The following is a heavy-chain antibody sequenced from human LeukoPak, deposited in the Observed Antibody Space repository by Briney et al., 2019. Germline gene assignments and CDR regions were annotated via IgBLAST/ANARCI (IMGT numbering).Heavy chain of an antibody. D-gene: IGHD6-13*01. J-gene: IGHJ5*02. CDR3: ARDPSGSWYGNNWFDP. V-gene: IGHV1-2*02. CDR1: GYTFTGYY. CDR2: INPNSGGT. Sequence: ASVKVSCKASGYTFTGYYMHWVRQAPGQGLEWMGWINPNSGGTSYAQKFQGRVTMTRDTSISTAYMELSRLRSDDTAVYYCARDPSGSWYGNNWFDPWGQGTLVTVSS.